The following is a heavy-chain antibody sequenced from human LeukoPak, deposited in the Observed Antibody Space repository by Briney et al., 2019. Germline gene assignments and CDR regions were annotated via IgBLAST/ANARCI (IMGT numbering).Heavy chain of an antibody. D-gene: IGHD2-15*01. CDR3: ARSGYCSGGSCYFDY. V-gene: IGHV4-34*01. J-gene: IGHJ4*02. CDR2: INHSGST. Sequence: SETLSLTCAVYGGSFSGYYWSWIRQPPGKGLEWIGEINHSGSTNYNPSLKSRVTISVDTSKNQFSLKLSSVTAADTAVYYCARSGYCSGGSCYFDYWGQETLVTVSS. CDR1: GGSFSGYY.